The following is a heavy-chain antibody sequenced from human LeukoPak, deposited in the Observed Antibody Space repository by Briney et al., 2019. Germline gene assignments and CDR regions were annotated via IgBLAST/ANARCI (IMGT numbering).Heavy chain of an antibody. CDR1: GYTFTSYY. D-gene: IGHD2-21*01. V-gene: IGHV1-46*01. Sequence: ASVKVSCKASGYTFTSYYMHWVRQAPGQGLEWMGIINPSGGSTSYARKFQGRVTMTRDTSTSTVYMELSSLRSEDTAVYYCARGEVPSVIPNEYFQHWGQGTLVTVSS. CDR3: ARGEVPSVIPNEYFQH. CDR2: INPSGGST. J-gene: IGHJ1*01.